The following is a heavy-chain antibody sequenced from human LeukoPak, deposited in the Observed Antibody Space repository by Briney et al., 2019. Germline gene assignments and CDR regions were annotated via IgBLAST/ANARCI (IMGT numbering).Heavy chain of an antibody. CDR2: IYYSGST. V-gene: IGHV4-59*01. Sequence: PSETLSRTCTVSGGSISSYYWSWIRQPPGKGLEWIGYIYYSGSTNYNPSLKSRVTISVDTSKNQFSLKLSSVTAADTAVYYCARGIAAAGTDYWGQGTLVTVSS. CDR1: GGSISSYY. J-gene: IGHJ4*02. CDR3: ARGIAAAGTDY. D-gene: IGHD6-13*01.